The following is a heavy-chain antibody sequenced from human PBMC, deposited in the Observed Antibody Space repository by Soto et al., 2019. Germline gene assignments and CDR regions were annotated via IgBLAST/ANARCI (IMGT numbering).Heavy chain of an antibody. D-gene: IGHD2-2*01. CDR1: GGSISSSSYY. Sequence: SETLSLTCTVSGGSISSSSYYWGWIRQPPGKGLEWIGSIYYSGSTYYNPSLKSRVTISVDTSKNQFSLKLSSVTAADTAVYYCARHVQDKYQLQDLDYWGQGTLVTVSS. CDR2: IYYSGST. J-gene: IGHJ4*02. V-gene: IGHV4-39*01. CDR3: ARHVQDKYQLQDLDY.